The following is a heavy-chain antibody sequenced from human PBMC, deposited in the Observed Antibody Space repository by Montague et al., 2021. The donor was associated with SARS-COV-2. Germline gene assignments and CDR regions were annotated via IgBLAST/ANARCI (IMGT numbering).Heavy chain of an antibody. J-gene: IGHJ4*02. V-gene: IGHV4-4*07. D-gene: IGHD2-15*01. Sequence: SETLSLTCTVSGDSITYFYWNWIRQPAGNGLEWIGRISAGGGANXNPSLKSRGTMSMDTSKRQLSLKLNSVTAADTAVYYCARGGVVASPGVDYWGRGTLVTVSS. CDR2: ISAGGGA. CDR3: ARGGVVASPGVDY. CDR1: GDSITYFY.